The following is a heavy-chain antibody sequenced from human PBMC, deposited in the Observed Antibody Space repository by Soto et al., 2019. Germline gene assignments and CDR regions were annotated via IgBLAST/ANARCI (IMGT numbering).Heavy chain of an antibody. CDR2: VSWDSGNI. Sequence: EVQLVESGGGLVQPGRSLRLSCTASGFTFHDYAIHWVRQVPGKGLEWVSGVSWDSGNIGYADSVQGRLTISRDNAKNSLYLQMNSLRPADTAFYDCAKGSCSDSSCYSGVFADWGQGTLVTVSS. D-gene: IGHD2-15*01. V-gene: IGHV3-9*01. J-gene: IGHJ4*02. CDR1: GFTFHDYA. CDR3: AKGSCSDSSCYSGVFAD.